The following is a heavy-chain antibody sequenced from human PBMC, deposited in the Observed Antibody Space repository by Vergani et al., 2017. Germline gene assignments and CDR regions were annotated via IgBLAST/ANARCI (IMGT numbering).Heavy chain of an antibody. Sequence: QVQLQESGPGLVKPSETLSLTCTVSGGSISSYYWSWIRQPPGKGLEWIGYIYYSGSTNYNPSLKSGVTISVDTSKNQFSLKLSSVTAADTAVYYLAREPKKPGALTDAFDIWGQGTMVTVSS. CDR2: IYYSGST. J-gene: IGHJ3*02. D-gene: IGHD4/OR15-4a*01. V-gene: IGHV4-59*01. CDR1: GGSISSYY. CDR3: AREPKKPGALTDAFDI.